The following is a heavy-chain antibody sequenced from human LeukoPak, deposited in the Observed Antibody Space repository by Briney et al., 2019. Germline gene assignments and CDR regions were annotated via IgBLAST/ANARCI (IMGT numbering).Heavy chain of an antibody. CDR1: GGSFSGYY. D-gene: IGHD1-26*01. CDR2: INHSGST. CDR3: ARDQMVGAIDY. V-gene: IGHV4-34*01. Sequence: SETLSLTCAVYGGSFSGYYWSWIRQPPGKGLEWIGEINHSGSTNYNPSLKSRVTISVDTPKNQFSLKLSSVTAADTAVYYCARDQMVGAIDYWGQGTLVTVSS. J-gene: IGHJ4*02.